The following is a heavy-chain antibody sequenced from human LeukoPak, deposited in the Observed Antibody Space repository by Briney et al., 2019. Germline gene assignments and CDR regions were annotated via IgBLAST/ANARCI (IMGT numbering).Heavy chain of an antibody. J-gene: IGHJ1*01. CDR3: ACLYSSGHR. CDR2: INPNSGGT. CDR1: GYTLTGHY. V-gene: IGHV1-2*02. D-gene: IGHD6-19*01. Sequence: ASVKVSCKASGYTLTGHYMHWVRQAPGQGLEWMGWINPNSGGTTYAQNFQGRVTMTRDTSISTAYMELSRLRSDDTAIYYCACLYSSGHRWGQGTLVTVSS.